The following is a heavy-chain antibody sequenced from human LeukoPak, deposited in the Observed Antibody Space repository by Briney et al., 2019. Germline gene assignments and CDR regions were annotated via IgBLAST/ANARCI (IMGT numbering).Heavy chain of an antibody. CDR1: GFTFSSYA. V-gene: IGHV3-23*01. Sequence: GGSLRLSCAASGFTFSSYAMSWVRHAPGKGLVWVSAISGSGGSTYYADSVKGRFTISRDNSKNTLYLQMNSLRAEDTAVYYCAKGGYCSSTSCPPYYYYYGMDVWGQGTTVTVSS. CDR3: AKGGYCSSTSCPPYYYYYGMDV. J-gene: IGHJ6*02. D-gene: IGHD2-2*01. CDR2: ISGSGGST.